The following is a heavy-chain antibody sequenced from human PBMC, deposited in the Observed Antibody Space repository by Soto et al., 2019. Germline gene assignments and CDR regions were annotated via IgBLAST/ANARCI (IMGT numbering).Heavy chain of an antibody. Sequence: QVQLVESGGGVVQPGRSLRLSCAASGFTFSSYGMHWVRQAPGKGLEWVALISYDGSNKYYADSVMGRFTISRDNSKNTLYLQMNSLRTEDTAVYYCAKDLGHGGRGAFDIWGQGTMVTVSS. J-gene: IGHJ3*02. V-gene: IGHV3-30*18. CDR1: GFTFSSYG. CDR2: ISYDGSNK. D-gene: IGHD7-27*01. CDR3: AKDLGHGGRGAFDI.